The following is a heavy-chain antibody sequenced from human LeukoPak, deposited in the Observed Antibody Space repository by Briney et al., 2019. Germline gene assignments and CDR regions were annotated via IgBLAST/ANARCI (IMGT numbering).Heavy chain of an antibody. CDR3: LRGDRRDY. V-gene: IGHV3-21*06. J-gene: IGHJ4*02. CDR1: GFTFSSDG. Sequence: DPGGSLRLSCAASGFTFSSDGMSWVRQAPGKGLEWVSSIDSSGGYMFYADSVKGRFIISRDNAKDSLYLQMNSPRVEDTAVYYCLRGDRRDYWGQGTLVTVSS. CDR2: IDSSGGYM.